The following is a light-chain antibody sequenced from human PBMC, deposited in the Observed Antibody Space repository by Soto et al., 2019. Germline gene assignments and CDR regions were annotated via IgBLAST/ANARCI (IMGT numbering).Light chain of an antibody. CDR2: DAS. J-gene: IGKJ1*01. Sequence: ERVMTQSPATLSVSPGERVTLSCRASQSVAGHLTWHQQKPGQAPRLLIYDASTRATGIPARFSGSGFGTEFTLTISSLQSEDFAVYYCQQYNYWPGTFGQGTKVDIK. V-gene: IGKV3D-15*01. CDR1: QSVAGH. CDR3: QQYNYWPGT.